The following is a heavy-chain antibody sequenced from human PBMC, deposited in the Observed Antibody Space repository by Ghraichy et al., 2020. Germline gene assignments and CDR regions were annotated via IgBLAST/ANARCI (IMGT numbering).Heavy chain of an antibody. V-gene: IGHV4-59*08. CDR2: VFYSGVA. D-gene: IGHD1-1*01. Sequence: SETLSLTCTIYGDSIISDYWTWIRQPPGKRLEWVGYVFYSGVANYNPSLKSRVTILVDMSKNRMSLRLTTVAAEDTAVYYCARLRGDDSFYYMDLWGKGTTVTVFS. CDR3: ARLRGDDSFYYMDL. CDR1: GDSIISDY. J-gene: IGHJ6*03.